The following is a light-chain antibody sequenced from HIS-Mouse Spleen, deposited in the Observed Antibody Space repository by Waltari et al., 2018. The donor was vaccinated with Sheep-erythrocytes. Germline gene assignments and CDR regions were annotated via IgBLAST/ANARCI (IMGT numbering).Light chain of an antibody. V-gene: IGKV2-30*02. CDR1: QSLVHSDGNTY. Sequence: DVVMTQSPLSLPVTLGQPASISCRSSQSLVHSDGNTYLNWFQQRPGQSPRRLIYKVSNRDSGVPDRFSGSGSGTDFTLKISGVEAEDVGVYYCMQGTHWPPYTFGQGTKL. CDR3: MQGTHWPPYT. CDR2: KVS. J-gene: IGKJ2*01.